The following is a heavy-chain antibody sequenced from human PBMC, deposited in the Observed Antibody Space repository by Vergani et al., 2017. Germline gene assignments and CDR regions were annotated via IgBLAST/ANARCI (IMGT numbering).Heavy chain of an antibody. D-gene: IGHD5-12*01. CDR1: GLSFPGYA. V-gene: IGHV3-23*04. Sequence: VQLVESGGGVVQPGRSLRLSCEASGLSFPGYAMSWVRQAPGKGLEWVSSVSGSSATPYYADSVKGRFIISRDNSKNTLHLQMNSLRADDTAVYYCTKGSRGYTGYFFDYWGQGTLATVSS. CDR3: TKGSRGYTGYFFDY. CDR2: VSGSSATP. J-gene: IGHJ4*02.